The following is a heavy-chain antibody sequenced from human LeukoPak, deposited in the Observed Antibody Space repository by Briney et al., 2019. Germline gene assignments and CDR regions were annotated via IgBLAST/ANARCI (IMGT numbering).Heavy chain of an antibody. J-gene: IGHJ4*02. CDR2: IYNGGSI. V-gene: IGHV3-53*01. CDR3: ARRGLYYDSSAYSHYSFDY. CDR1: GLTVSSNY. Sequence: GSLRLSCAASGLTVSSNYITWVRQAPGKDLEWVSAIYNGGSIYYADSVKGRFTISTDNSKNTLYLQMNSLRAEDTAMYYCARRGLYYDSSAYSHYSFDYWGQGTLVTVSS. D-gene: IGHD3-22*01.